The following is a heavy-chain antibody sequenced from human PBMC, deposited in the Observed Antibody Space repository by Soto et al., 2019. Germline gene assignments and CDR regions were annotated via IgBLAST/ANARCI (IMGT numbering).Heavy chain of an antibody. Sequence: EVQLVESGGGLTQPGGSLRLSCVVSGFIVSRSHMMWVRQAPGKGLEGVSVIYNHGQINYVDPVKGRFTIARDNSKNTIYLQMNSLKVEDTAVYYCVRVTGAGRHWGQGALVTVSS. CDR1: GFIVSRSH. CDR2: IYNHGQI. D-gene: IGHD7-27*01. CDR3: VRVTGAGRH. V-gene: IGHV3-53*01. J-gene: IGHJ4*02.